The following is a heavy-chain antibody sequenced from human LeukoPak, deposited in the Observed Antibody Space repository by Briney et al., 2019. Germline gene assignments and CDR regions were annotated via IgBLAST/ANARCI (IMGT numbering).Heavy chain of an antibody. CDR3: ASGDPTRNDFWSGYYNY. CDR2: IYPGDSDT. Sequence: GESLKISCKGSGYNFGTSWIAWVRQMPGKGLEWMGIIYPGDSDTKYGPSFQGQVTISADKSISTAYLQWSSLKASDTAMYYCASGDPTRNDFWSGYYNYWGQGTLVTVSS. D-gene: IGHD3-3*01. J-gene: IGHJ4*02. CDR1: GYNFGTSW. V-gene: IGHV5-51*01.